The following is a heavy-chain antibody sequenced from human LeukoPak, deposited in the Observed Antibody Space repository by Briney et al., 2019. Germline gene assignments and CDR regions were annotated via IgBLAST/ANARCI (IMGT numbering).Heavy chain of an antibody. D-gene: IGHD4-17*01. Sequence: SETLSLTCTVSGGSISYYYWSWIRQSPGKGLEWIGYIYYRGTTNYNPSLKSRVTISVDTSKNQFSLQLRSVTAADTAVYYCAREDPQTTVPEGMDVWGQGTTVTVSS. CDR3: AREDPQTTVPEGMDV. CDR1: GGSISYYY. CDR2: IYYRGTT. V-gene: IGHV4-59*01. J-gene: IGHJ6*02.